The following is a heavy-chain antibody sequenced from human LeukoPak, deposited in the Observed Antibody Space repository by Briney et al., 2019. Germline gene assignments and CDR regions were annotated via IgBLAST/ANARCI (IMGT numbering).Heavy chain of an antibody. CDR3: ARLGPASSGWPESFDY. CDR1: GFTFNSYW. Sequence: GGSLRLSCAAFGFTFNSYWMNWVRQAPGKGLEWVANIKRDGSEKYYVDSVKGRFTISRNNAKNSLDLQMNSLRVEDTAVYYCARLGPASSGWPESFDYWGQGTLVTVSS. V-gene: IGHV3-7*03. D-gene: IGHD6-19*01. CDR2: IKRDGSEK. J-gene: IGHJ4*02.